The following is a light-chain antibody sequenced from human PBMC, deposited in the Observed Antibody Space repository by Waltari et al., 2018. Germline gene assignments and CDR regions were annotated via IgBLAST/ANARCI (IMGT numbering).Light chain of an antibody. V-gene: IGKV3-20*01. J-gene: IGKJ4*01. CDR2: GSS. CDR3: QQYGSSPLT. CDR1: QSVSSSY. Sequence: ESVLTQSPGTLSLSPGERATLSCRASQSVSSSYLAWYQHKPGQAPRLLIYGSSSRATGIPDRFSGSGSGTDFTLTISRLEPEDFAVYYCQQYGSSPLTFGGVTKVEIK.